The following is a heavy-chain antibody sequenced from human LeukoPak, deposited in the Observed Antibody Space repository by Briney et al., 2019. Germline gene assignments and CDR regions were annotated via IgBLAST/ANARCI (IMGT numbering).Heavy chain of an antibody. CDR2: ICSTSTYK. D-gene: IGHD6-19*01. CDR1: GFSFSSYS. J-gene: IGHJ4*02. V-gene: IGHV3-21*04. CDR3: AKGQWLADYFDY. Sequence: AGGSLRLSCAASGFSFSSYSMNWARQAPGKGLDWVSSICSTSTYKYYADSVKGRFTISRDNAKNSVYLQMNSLRAEDTAVYYCAKGQWLADYFDYWGQGTLVTVSS.